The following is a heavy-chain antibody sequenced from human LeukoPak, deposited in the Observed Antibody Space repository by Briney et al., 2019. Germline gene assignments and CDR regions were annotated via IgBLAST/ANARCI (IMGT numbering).Heavy chain of an antibody. V-gene: IGHV4-59*01. CDR3: ARGTPADCGDYVLLDY. CDR2: IYYSGST. Sequence: PSETLSLTCTVSGGSISSYYWSWIRQPPGKGLEWIGYIYYSGSTNYNPSLKSRVTISVDTSKNQFSLKLSSVTAADTAVYYCARGTPADCGDYVLLDYWGQGTLVTVSS. CDR1: GGSISSYY. J-gene: IGHJ4*02. D-gene: IGHD4-17*01.